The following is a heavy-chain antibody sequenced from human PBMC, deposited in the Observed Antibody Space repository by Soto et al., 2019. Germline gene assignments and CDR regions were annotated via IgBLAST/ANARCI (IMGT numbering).Heavy chain of an antibody. CDR2: IYHSGST. J-gene: IGHJ4*02. D-gene: IGHD3-16*01. V-gene: IGHV4-4*02. CDR3: ASSGGGEDY. Sequence: QVQLQESGPGLVKPSGTLSLTCAVSGGSIISSHWWSWVRQPPGKGLEWIGEIYHSGSTNYNPSLKSRATISVEKPKNQFSLKMGSVTAADTAVYYCASSGGGEDYWGQGTLVTVSS. CDR1: GGSIISSHW.